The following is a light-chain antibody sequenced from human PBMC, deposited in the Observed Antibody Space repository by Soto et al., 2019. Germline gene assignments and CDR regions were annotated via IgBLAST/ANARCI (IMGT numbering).Light chain of an antibody. CDR2: TAS. CDR3: QQGKSFRLT. Sequence: DIQMTQSPSSVSASVGDRVTITCRARQDINKWLAWYQQKSGLAPNLVIYTASRLHGGGPSRFSGSASGTDFTLTISSLQHEDVETYYCQQGKSFRLTLGGGTKVDIK. CDR1: QDINKW. J-gene: IGKJ4*01. V-gene: IGKV1-12*01.